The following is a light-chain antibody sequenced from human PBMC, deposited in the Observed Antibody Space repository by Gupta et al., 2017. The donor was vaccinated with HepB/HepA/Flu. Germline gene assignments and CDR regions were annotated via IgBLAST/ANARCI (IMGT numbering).Light chain of an antibody. CDR3: QHVTNYLYT. CDR2: AAS. CDR1: QGISSY. Sequence: DIQLTQSPSFLSASVGDRVTITCRASQGISSYLAWYQQKPGKAPKLLIYAASTVQSGVPSRFSGSGSETEFTLTISSLQPEDFAAYYCQHVTNYLYTFGHGTKLDIK. J-gene: IGKJ3*01. V-gene: IGKV1-9*01.